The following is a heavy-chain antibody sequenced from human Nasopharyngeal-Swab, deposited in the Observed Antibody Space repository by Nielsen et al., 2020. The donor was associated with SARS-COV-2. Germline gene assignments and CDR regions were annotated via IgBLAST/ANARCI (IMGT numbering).Heavy chain of an antibody. D-gene: IGHD6-19*01. J-gene: IGHJ6*02. CDR1: GFTFSNYA. CDR3: ARDQIAVAGTSYYYGMDV. V-gene: IGHV3-7*01. CDR2: IKQDGSEK. Sequence: GGSLRLSCTASGFTFSNYAMYWVRQAPGKGLEWVANIKQDGSEKYYVDSVKGRFTISRDNATNSLYLQMNSLRAEDTAVYYCARDQIAVAGTSYYYGMDVWGQGTTVTVSS.